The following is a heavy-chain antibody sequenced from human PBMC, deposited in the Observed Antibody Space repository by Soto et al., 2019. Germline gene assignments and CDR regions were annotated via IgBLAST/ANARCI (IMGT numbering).Heavy chain of an antibody. V-gene: IGHV1-69*12. J-gene: IGHJ5*02. D-gene: IGHD2-15*01. CDR1: GGTFSSYA. CDR2: IIPIFGTA. CDR3: AREVVVAATGWFDP. Sequence: QVQLVQSGAEVKKPGSSVKVSCKASGGTFSSYAISWVRQAPGQGLEWMGGIIPIFGTANYAQKFQGRVTIAAXEXTSTAYMELSSLRSEETAVYYCAREVVVAATGWFDPWGQGTLVTVSS.